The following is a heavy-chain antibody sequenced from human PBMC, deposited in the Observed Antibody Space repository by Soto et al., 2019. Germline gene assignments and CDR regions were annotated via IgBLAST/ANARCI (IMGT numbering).Heavy chain of an antibody. V-gene: IGHV3-48*01. CDR1: GFTFSSYS. CDR2: ISSRSSTI. D-gene: IGHD1-26*01. Sequence: EVQLVESGGGFVQPGGSLRLSCAASGFTFSSYSMNWVRQAPGKGLEWVSYISSRSSTIFYADSVKGRFTISRDNAKNSLYLQMNSLRAEDTAVYYCASHGSGSYWGQGPLVTVSS. J-gene: IGHJ4*02. CDR3: ASHGSGSY.